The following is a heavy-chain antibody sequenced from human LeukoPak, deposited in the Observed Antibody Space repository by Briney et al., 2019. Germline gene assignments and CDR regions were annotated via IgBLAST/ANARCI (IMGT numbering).Heavy chain of an antibody. Sequence: GGSLRLSCAASGFTFRSYAMSWVRQAPGKGLEWVGFIRSKPYGGTTEYAASVKGRFIISRDDSKTIAYLQMNSLKSEDTAVYYCTTGSATGTGSGYWGQGTLVTVSS. D-gene: IGHD6-13*01. CDR1: GFTFRSYA. V-gene: IGHV3-49*04. J-gene: IGHJ4*02. CDR2: IRSKPYGGTT. CDR3: TTGSATGTGSGY.